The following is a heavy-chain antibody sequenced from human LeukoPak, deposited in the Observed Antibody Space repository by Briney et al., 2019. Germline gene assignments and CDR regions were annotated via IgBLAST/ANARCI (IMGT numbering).Heavy chain of an antibody. Sequence: SETLSLTCTVSGDSMTSTSHFWDWIRQPPGKGLEWIGSIYYRGSTYFNPSLKSRVTISVDTSKNQFSLNLRSVNAADTAVYYCARGYYYDSSGYYYAGGYWFDPWGQGTLVTVSS. D-gene: IGHD3-22*01. V-gene: IGHV4-39*07. CDR3: ARGYYYDSSGYYYAGGYWFDP. CDR1: GDSMTSTSHF. J-gene: IGHJ5*02. CDR2: IYYRGST.